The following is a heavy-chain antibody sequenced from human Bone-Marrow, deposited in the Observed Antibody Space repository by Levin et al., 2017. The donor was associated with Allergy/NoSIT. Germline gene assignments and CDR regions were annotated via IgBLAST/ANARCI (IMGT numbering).Heavy chain of an antibody. J-gene: IGHJ4*02. D-gene: IGHD5-12*01. CDR1: GYTFIDYN. V-gene: IGHV1-2*02. CDR2: INPKSGDT. CDR3: AKGSREQALGLLTGYDTEVRIDS. Sequence: GGSLRLSCKASGYTFIDYNIHWVRRAPGQGLEWMAWINPKSGDTQYAQNFQGRVTVTSDTSITTAHMELRRLTFDDTAVYYCAKGSREQALGLLTGYDTEVRIDSWGQGTLVTVSS.